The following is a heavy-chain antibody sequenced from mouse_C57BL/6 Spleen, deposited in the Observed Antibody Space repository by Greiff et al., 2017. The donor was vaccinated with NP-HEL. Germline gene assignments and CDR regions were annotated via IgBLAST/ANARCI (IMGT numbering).Heavy chain of an antibody. Sequence: VQLQQSGAELVKPGASVKLSCKASGYTFTSYWMHWVKQRPGQGLEWIGMIHPNSGSTNYNEKFKSTATLTVDKSSRTTYMQLSSLTSEDSAVYYCSRGGDGYYDFDYWGQGTTLTVSS. J-gene: IGHJ2*01. V-gene: IGHV1-64*01. CDR3: SRGGDGYYDFDY. CDR2: IHPNSGST. CDR1: GYTFTSYW. D-gene: IGHD2-3*01.